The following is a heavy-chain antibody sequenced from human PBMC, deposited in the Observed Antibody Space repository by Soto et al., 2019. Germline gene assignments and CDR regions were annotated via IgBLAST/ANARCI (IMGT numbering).Heavy chain of an antibody. V-gene: IGHV3-7*01. J-gene: IGHJ1*01. Sequence: EVQLVESGGGLVQPGGSLRLSCAASGFTFSSYWMSWVRQAPGEGLEWVANIKQDGSEKYYVDSVKGRFTISRDNAKNSLYLQMNSLRAEDTAVYYCARGRRSSSSPPEYFQHWGQGTLVTVSS. CDR1: GFTFSSYW. CDR3: ARGRRSSSSPPEYFQH. CDR2: IKQDGSEK. D-gene: IGHD6-6*01.